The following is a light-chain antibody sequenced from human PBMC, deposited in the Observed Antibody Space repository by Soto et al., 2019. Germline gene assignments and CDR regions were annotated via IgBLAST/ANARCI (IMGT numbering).Light chain of an antibody. CDR3: QQFDTSPPST. Sequence: EIVLTQSPGTLSLSPGERATLSCRASHSVSSSYLAWYQQKPDQAPRLLIYCASSRATGIPDRFSGSGSGTDFTLTISRPEPEDFAVYYCQQFDTSPPSTFCQGTRLEIK. J-gene: IGKJ5*01. CDR2: CAS. CDR1: HSVSSSY. V-gene: IGKV3-20*01.